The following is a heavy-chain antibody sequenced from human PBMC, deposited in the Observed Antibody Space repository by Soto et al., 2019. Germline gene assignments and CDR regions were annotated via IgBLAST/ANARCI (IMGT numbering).Heavy chain of an antibody. D-gene: IGHD1-26*01. CDR3: AKPGAHGSYDWVLFDY. Sequence: RLSCAASGFTFSSYAMSWVRQAPGKGLEWVSAISGSGGSTYYADSVKGRFTISRDNSKNTLYLQMNSLRAEDTAVYYCAKPGAHGSYDWVLFDYWGQGTLVTVSS. V-gene: IGHV3-23*01. J-gene: IGHJ4*02. CDR1: GFTFSSYA. CDR2: ISGSGGST.